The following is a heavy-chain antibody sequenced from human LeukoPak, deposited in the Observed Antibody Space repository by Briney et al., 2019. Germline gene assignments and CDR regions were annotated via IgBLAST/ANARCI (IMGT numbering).Heavy chain of an antibody. Sequence: SETLSLTCTVSGGSISSYYWSWLRQPAGKGLEWIGRIYTSGTTNYNPSLKSRITMSVDTSKNQFSLKMRSVTAADTAVYHCARANYDGSDYWGQGTLVTVSS. CDR3: ARANYDGSDY. CDR1: GGSISSYY. D-gene: IGHD3-22*01. V-gene: IGHV4-4*07. CDR2: IYTSGTT. J-gene: IGHJ4*02.